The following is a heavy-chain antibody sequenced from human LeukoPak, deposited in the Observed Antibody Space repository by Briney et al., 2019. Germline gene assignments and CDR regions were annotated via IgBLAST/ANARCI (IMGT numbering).Heavy chain of an antibody. J-gene: IGHJ4*02. Sequence: SGGSLRLSCVASGFTFRSYAIYWVRQAPGKGLEWVSGISGSGGDTYFADSVKGRFTIPGDNSKDTVFLQMDSLRAEDTAVYYCAKTTAGYSSGRYPGWPIDYWGQGTLVTVSS. D-gene: IGHD2-15*01. CDR3: AKTTAGYSSGRYPGWPIDY. CDR1: GFTFRSYA. CDR2: ISGSGGDT. V-gene: IGHV3-23*01.